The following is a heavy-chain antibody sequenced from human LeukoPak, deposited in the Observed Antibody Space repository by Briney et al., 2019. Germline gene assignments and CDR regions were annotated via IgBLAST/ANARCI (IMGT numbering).Heavy chain of an antibody. CDR1: GFTFSSYA. Sequence: PGGSLRLSCAASGFTFSSYAMSWVRQAPGKGLEWVSAISGSGGSTYYADSVKGRFTISRDNSKNTLYLQMNSLRVEDTAVYYCAKGLSRGELYFDYWGQGTLVTVSS. J-gene: IGHJ4*02. CDR2: ISGSGGST. V-gene: IGHV3-23*01. D-gene: IGHD1-26*01. CDR3: AKGLSRGELYFDY.